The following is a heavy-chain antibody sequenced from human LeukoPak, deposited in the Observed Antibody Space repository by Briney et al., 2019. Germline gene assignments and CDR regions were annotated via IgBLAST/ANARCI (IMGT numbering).Heavy chain of an antibody. J-gene: IGHJ4*02. V-gene: IGHV1-2*04. CDR3: ARRGCSSTSCRTADY. CDR2: INPNSGGT. Sequence: ASVKVSCKASGYTFTGYYMHWVRQAPGQGLEWMGWINPNSGGTNYAQKFQGWVTMTRDTSISTAYMELSRLRSDDTAVYYCARRGCSSTSCRTADYWGQGTLVTVSS. D-gene: IGHD2-2*01. CDR1: GYTFTGYY.